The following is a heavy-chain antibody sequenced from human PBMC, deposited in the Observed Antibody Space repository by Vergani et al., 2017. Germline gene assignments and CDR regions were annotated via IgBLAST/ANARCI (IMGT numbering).Heavy chain of an antibody. J-gene: IGHJ5*02. CDR2: IYYRGST. V-gene: IGHV4-39*01. Sequence: QLQLQGSCPGLVKPSETLSLTCTVSGGSISSSSYYWGWIRQPPGKGLEWIGSIYYRGSTYYNPSLKSRVTTSVDTSKNQSYLKLSSVTTAATAVYYCARHRDCCSTSCYYDAWFDPWGQGTLVIVSP. D-gene: IGHD2-2*01. CDR3: ARHRDCCSTSCYYDAWFDP. CDR1: GGSISSSSYY.